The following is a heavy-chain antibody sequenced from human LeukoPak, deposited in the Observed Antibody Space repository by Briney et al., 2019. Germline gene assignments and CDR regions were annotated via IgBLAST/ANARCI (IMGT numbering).Heavy chain of an antibody. CDR1: GYTFTNYY. CDR3: AREIGPIQLHLWGSAFDY. V-gene: IGHV1-46*01. CDR2: IDPGGRST. Sequence: ASVKVSCKASGYTFTNYYIHWVRQAPGQGLEWMGIIDPGGRSTSYAQKFQGRVTMTRDTSTSTVYMELSSLRSEDTAVYYCAREIGPIQLHLWGSAFDYWGQGTLVTVSS. D-gene: IGHD5-24*01. J-gene: IGHJ4*02.